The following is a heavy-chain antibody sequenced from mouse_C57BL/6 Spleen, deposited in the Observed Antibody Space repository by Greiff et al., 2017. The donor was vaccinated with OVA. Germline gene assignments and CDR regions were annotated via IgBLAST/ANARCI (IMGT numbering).Heavy chain of an antibody. J-gene: IGHJ3*01. Sequence: QVQLQQPGAELVRPGTSVKLSCKASGYTFTSYWMHWVKQRPGQGLEWIGVIDPSDSYTNYNQKFKGKATLTVDTSSSTAYMQLSSLTSEDSAVYYSARTRDMVTTGFAYWGQGTLVTVSA. CDR3: ARTRDMVTTGFAY. D-gene: IGHD2-2*01. CDR1: GYTFTSYW. V-gene: IGHV1-59*01. CDR2: IDPSDSYT.